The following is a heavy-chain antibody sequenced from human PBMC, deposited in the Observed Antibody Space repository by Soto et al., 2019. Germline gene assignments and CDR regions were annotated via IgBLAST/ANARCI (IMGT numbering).Heavy chain of an antibody. Sequence: ASVKVSCKASGYTFTSYYMHWVRQAPGQGLEWMGIINPSGGSTSYAQKFQGRVTMTRDTSTSTVYMELSSLRSEDTAVYYCASTPKLELGYYYYYMDVWGKGTTVTVSS. CDR2: INPSGGST. V-gene: IGHV1-46*03. D-gene: IGHD1-7*01. CDR1: GYTFTSYY. J-gene: IGHJ6*03. CDR3: ASTPKLELGYYYYYMDV.